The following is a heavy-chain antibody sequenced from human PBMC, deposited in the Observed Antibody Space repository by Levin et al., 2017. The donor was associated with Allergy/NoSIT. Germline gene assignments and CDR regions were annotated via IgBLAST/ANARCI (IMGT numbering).Heavy chain of an antibody. J-gene: IGHJ4*02. CDR3: AKGGDFDL. Sequence: PGESLKISCAASEFIFSTYGMQWVRQAPGKGLEWVAIITPDGSLKYYADSVKGRFVISRDNSKSTLYLQMSTLRAEDTALYYCAKGGDFDLWGQGTLVTVSS. D-gene: IGHD3-16*01. CDR1: EFIFSTYG. V-gene: IGHV3-30*18. CDR2: ITPDGSLK.